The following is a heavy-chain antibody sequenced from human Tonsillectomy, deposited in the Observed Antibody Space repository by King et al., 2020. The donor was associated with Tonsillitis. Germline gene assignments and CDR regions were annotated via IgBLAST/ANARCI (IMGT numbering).Heavy chain of an antibody. V-gene: IGHV4-38-2*01. D-gene: IGHD4-17*01. Sequence: VQLQESGPGLVKPSETLSLTCAVSGYSISSGYYWGWVRQSPGKGLEWLGTIYHSGSTHYNPSLKSRVTISVDTSKNQFSLKLSSVTAADTAVYYCASLKSDYPYYFDYWGQGTLVTVSS. CDR1: GYSISSGYY. CDR2: IYHSGST. J-gene: IGHJ4*02. CDR3: ASLKSDYPYYFDY.